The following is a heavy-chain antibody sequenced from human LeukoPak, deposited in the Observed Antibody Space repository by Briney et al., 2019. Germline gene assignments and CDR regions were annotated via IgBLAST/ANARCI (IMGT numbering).Heavy chain of an antibody. Sequence: GGSLRLSCEAPGFKFSTYWLTWVGQAPGKGPEWVANIKEDGSATYYVDPVKGRFTISRDNAKKSLYLQMNSLRAEDTAVYYCARDSPGYLAYDSWGQGTLVTVSS. CDR1: GFKFSTYW. V-gene: IGHV3-7*04. J-gene: IGHJ4*02. CDR2: IKEDGSAT. D-gene: IGHD1-1*01. CDR3: ARDSPGYLAYDS.